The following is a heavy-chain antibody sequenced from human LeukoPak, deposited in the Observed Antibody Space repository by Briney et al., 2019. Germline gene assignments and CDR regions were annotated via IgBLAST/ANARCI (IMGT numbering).Heavy chain of an antibody. CDR2: IWYDGSNK. D-gene: IGHD3-3*01. J-gene: IGHJ4*02. CDR3: ARVDYDFWSGYYTGSGLDY. CDR1: GFTFSSYG. Sequence: PGRSLRLSCAASGFTFSSYGMHWVRQAPGKGLEWVAVIWYDGSNKYYADSVKGRFTISRDNSKNTLYLQMNSLRAEDTAVYYCARVDYDFWSGYYTGSGLDYWGQGTLVTVSS. V-gene: IGHV3-33*08.